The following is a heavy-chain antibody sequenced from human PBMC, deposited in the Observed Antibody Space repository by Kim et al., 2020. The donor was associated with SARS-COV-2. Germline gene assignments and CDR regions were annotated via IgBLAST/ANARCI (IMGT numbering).Heavy chain of an antibody. CDR1: GVTFGDYS. V-gene: IGHV3-49*04. CDR2: IRSKAYGGTT. J-gene: IGHJ4*02. D-gene: IGHD3-22*01. Sequence: GGSLRLSCTASGVTFGDYSMSWVRQAPGKGLEWVGFIRSKAYGGTTEYAASVKGRFNISRDDSKSIAYLQMNSLKTEDTAVYYCTREGGYYYDSSGYYYGHFDYWSQGTLVTVSS. CDR3: TREGGYYYDSSGYYYGHFDY.